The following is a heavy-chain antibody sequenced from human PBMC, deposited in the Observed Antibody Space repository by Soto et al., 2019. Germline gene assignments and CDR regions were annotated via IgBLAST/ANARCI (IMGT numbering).Heavy chain of an antibody. D-gene: IGHD3-10*01. CDR2: ISPSGDRT. J-gene: IGHJ6*03. Sequence: EVQLLESGGGLVQSGGSLRLSCAASGFTFSSYAMTWVRQTAGKGLEWVSSISPSGDRTYYADSVKGRFSISRDNSKNTLFLQMNSLRVEDTDIYYCAKGSYYSRRITYYYVDVWGKGTTVTVSS. CDR1: GFTFSSYA. V-gene: IGHV3-23*01. CDR3: AKGSYYSRRITYYYVDV.